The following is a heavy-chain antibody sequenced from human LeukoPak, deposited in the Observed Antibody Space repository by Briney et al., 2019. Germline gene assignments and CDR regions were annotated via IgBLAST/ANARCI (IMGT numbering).Heavy chain of an antibody. V-gene: IGHV3-30-3*01. J-gene: IGHJ6*02. CDR3: ARGYCSSTSCYAPYYYGMDV. D-gene: IGHD2-2*01. CDR1: GFTFSSYA. CDR2: ISYDGSNK. Sequence: GGSLRLSCAASGFTFSSYAMHWVRQAPGKGLEWVAVISYDGSNKYYADSVKGRFTISRDNSKNTLYLRMNSLRAEDTAVYYCARGYCSSTSCYAPYYYGMDVWGQGTTVTVSS.